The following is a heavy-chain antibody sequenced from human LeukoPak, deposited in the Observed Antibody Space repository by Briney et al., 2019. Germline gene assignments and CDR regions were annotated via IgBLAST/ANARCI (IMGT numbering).Heavy chain of an antibody. Sequence: SETLSLTCTVSGGSISSYYWSWIRQPPGKGLEWIGYIYYSGSTNYNPSLKSRVTVSVDTSKNQFSLKLSSVTAADTAVYYCARGILRLGELSLRDYGMDVWGQGTTVTVSS. J-gene: IGHJ6*02. V-gene: IGHV4-59*01. CDR3: ARGILRLGELSLRDYGMDV. D-gene: IGHD3-16*02. CDR2: IYYSGST. CDR1: GGSISSYY.